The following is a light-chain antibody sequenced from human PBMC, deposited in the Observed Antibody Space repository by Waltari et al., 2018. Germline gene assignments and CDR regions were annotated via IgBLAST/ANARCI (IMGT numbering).Light chain of an antibody. CDR1: QSVLSSSNNKED. Sequence: DIVLTQSPDSLAVSLGERATINCKSSQSVLSSSNNKEDLGWYQQRPGQPPKLLITWASTRESGVPDRFSGSGSGTDFTLTISSLQAEDVAVYFCQQCYTFPYTFGQGTKLEIK. J-gene: IGKJ2*01. CDR3: QQCYTFPYT. V-gene: IGKV4-1*01. CDR2: WAS.